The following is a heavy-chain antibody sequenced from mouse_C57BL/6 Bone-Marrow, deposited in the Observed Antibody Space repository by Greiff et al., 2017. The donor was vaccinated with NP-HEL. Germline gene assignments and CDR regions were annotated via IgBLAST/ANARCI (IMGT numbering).Heavy chain of an antibody. D-gene: IGHD1-1*01. Sequence: QVQLQQPGAELVKPGASVKLSCKASGYTFTSYWMHWVKQRPGQGLEWIGMIHPNSGSTNYNEKFKSKATLTVDKSSSTAYMQLSSLTSEDSAVYYCARKYCGSSGAMDYWGQGTSVTVSS. CDR3: ARKYCGSSGAMDY. J-gene: IGHJ4*01. V-gene: IGHV1-64*01. CDR1: GYTFTSYW. CDR2: IHPNSGST.